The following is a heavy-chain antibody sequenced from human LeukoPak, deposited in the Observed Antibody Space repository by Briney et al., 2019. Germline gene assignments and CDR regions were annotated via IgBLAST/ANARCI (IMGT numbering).Heavy chain of an antibody. J-gene: IGHJ5*02. Sequence: GGSLRLSCAASGFTFSSYAMSWVRQAPGKGLEWVANIKQDGSEKYYVDSVKGRFTISRDNAKNSLYLQMNSLRAEDTAVYYCARDVRYSYGNNWFDPWGQGTLVTVSS. CDR3: ARDVRYSYGNNWFDP. CDR2: IKQDGSEK. D-gene: IGHD5-18*01. CDR1: GFTFSSYA. V-gene: IGHV3-7*01.